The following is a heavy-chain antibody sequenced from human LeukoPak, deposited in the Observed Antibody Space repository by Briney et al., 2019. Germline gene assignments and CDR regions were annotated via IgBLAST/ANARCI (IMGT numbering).Heavy chain of an antibody. CDR1: GFTFSSYW. J-gene: IGHJ4*02. D-gene: IGHD3-16*02. CDR2: IKQDGSEK. V-gene: IGHV3-7*01. CDR3: AKDRYTHGTYIDH. Sequence: PGGSLRLSCAASGFTFSSYWMSWVRQAPGKGLEWVANIKQDGSEKYYADSVKGRFTISRDNSENTLYLQMHSLRAEDTAVYFCAKDRYTHGTYIDHWGQGTLVTVSS.